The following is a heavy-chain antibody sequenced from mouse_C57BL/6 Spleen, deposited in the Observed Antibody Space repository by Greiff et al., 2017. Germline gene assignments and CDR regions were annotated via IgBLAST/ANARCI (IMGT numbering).Heavy chain of an antibody. D-gene: IGHD3-2*02. CDR2: INYDGSST. CDR1: GFTFSDYY. V-gene: IGHV5-16*01. CDR3: AREELGFFDY. Sequence: VQLKQSEGGLVQPGSSMKLSCTASGFTFSDYYMAWVRQVPEKGLEWVANINYDGSSTYYLDSLKSRFIISRDNAKNILYLQMSSLKSEDTATYYCAREELGFFDYWGQGTTLTVSS. J-gene: IGHJ2*01.